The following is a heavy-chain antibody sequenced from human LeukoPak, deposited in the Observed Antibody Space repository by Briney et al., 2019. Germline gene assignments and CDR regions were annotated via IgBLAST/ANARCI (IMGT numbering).Heavy chain of an antibody. CDR3: AELGITMIGGV. CDR1: GFTFSSYE. D-gene: IGHD3-10*02. J-gene: IGHJ6*04. Sequence: PGGSLRLSCAASGFTFSSYEMNWVRQAPGKGLEWVSYISSSSSTIYYADSVKGRFTISRDNAKNSLYLQMNSLRAEDTAVYYSAELGITMIGGVWGKGTTVTISS. V-gene: IGHV3-48*03. CDR2: ISSSSSTI.